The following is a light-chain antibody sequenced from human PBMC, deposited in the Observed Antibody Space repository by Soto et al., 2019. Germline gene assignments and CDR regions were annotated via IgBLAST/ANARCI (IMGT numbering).Light chain of an antibody. CDR3: QQYQNWPPIT. J-gene: IGKJ5*01. V-gene: IGKV3D-15*01. CDR1: QFVSSN. CDR2: GAS. Sequence: EIVMTQSPVTLSVSPGERATLSCRASQFVSSNLAWYQKKPGQAPRLLSYGASTRATGIPDRFSGTGSGTEFTLTISNLQSEDFAVYFCQQYQNWPPITFGQGTRLEI.